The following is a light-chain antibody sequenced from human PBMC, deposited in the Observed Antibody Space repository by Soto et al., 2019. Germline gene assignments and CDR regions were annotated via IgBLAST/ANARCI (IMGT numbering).Light chain of an antibody. Sequence: IQLTQSPSSPSAYGGDRVTITGRASQGSSSYLAWYQQKKGKPPKLLIYAASSLQSGVPSRFRGSGSRTDFTLTISRLQPEDFETYYCQQANSFPITFGQGTRLEIK. V-gene: IGKV1-12*01. CDR2: AAS. J-gene: IGKJ5*01. CDR1: QGSSSY. CDR3: QQANSFPIT.